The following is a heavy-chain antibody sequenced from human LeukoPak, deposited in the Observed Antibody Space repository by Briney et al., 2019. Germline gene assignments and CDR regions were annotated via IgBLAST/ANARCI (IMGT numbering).Heavy chain of an antibody. Sequence: ESGHTLVNPTQTLTLTCTFSGFSLSTSGMFVNWIRQPPGKALEWLARIDWDEDKYYSTSLKTRLTISKDTSKNQVVLTMTNMDPVDTGTYYCARMFFESSGWFFDYWGQGTLVTVSS. CDR3: ARMFFESSGWFFDY. V-gene: IGHV2-70*11. D-gene: IGHD6-19*01. CDR2: IDWDEDK. J-gene: IGHJ4*02. CDR1: GFSLSTSGMF.